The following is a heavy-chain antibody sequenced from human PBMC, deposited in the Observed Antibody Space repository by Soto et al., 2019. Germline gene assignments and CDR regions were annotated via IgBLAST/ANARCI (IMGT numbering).Heavy chain of an antibody. V-gene: IGHV1-18*01. D-gene: IGHD3-22*01. CDR1: GYTFTSYG. CDR3: ARDSGHLYDISGHYYALSDY. Sequence: GASVKVSCKASGYTFTSYGINWVRQAPGQGLEWMGWISAYNGNTNYAQKLQGRVTMTTDTSTSTAYMELRSLRSDDTAVYYCARDSGHLYDISGHYYALSDYWGQGTLVTVSS. CDR2: ISAYNGNT. J-gene: IGHJ4*02.